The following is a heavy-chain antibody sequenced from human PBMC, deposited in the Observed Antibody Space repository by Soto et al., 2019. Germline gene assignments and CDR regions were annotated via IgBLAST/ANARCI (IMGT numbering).Heavy chain of an antibody. D-gene: IGHD1-26*01. J-gene: IGHJ4*02. CDR1: GGSISSSSYY. V-gene: IGHV4-39*02. CDR3: ARAQPPVGASYYFDF. Sequence: PSETLSLTYTVSGGSISSSSYYWGWIRQPPGKGLEWIGSIYYSGSTYYNPSLKSRISINPDTSKNQFSLQLNSVTPDDTAIYYCARAQPPVGASYYFDFWGQGALVTVSS. CDR2: IYYSGST.